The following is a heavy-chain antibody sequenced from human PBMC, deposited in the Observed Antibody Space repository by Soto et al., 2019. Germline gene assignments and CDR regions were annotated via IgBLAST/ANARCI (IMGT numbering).Heavy chain of an antibody. CDR3: ARSDNYVPFEY. CDR2: IYYSGYS. CDR1: GGSISSGDYK. J-gene: IGHJ4*02. V-gene: IGHV4-30-4*01. D-gene: IGHD4-4*01. Sequence: QVQLQESGPGLVKPSQTLSLTCTVSGGSISSGDYKWSWIRQPPGKGLEWIGYIYYSGYSYNNPSFKSRVTMSVDTSKNQFSLKLSSVTAADTAVYYCARSDNYVPFEYWGQGTLVTVSS.